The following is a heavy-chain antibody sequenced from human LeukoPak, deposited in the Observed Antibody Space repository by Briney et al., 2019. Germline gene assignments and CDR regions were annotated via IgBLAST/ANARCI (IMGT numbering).Heavy chain of an antibody. CDR1: GGTFSSYA. D-gene: IGHD4-17*01. CDR3: AQSSTVTTGIDC. CDR2: IIPIFGTA. J-gene: IGHJ4*02. Sequence: SVKVSCKASGGTFSSYAISWVRQAPGQGLGWMGGIIPIFGTANYAQKFQGRVTITADESTSTAYMELSSLRSEDTAVYYCAQSSTVTTGIDCWGQGTLVTVSS. V-gene: IGHV1-69*13.